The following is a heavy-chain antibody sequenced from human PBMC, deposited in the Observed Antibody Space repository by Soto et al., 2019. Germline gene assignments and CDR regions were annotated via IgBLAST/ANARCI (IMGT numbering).Heavy chain of an antibody. D-gene: IGHD7-27*01. J-gene: IGHJ6*02. CDR2: IDYSGNT. CDR3: VKDPGPPRNYFYGMAV. CDR1: GVSITSGDYY. V-gene: IGHV4-30-4*01. Sequence: SETLSLTCTVSGVSITSGDYYWNWIRQPPGKGLEWIGNIDYSGNTYYNPSFKSRLTISLDTSNNQFSLKLASVTAADTATYYCVKDPGPPRNYFYGMAVWGQGITVTVSS.